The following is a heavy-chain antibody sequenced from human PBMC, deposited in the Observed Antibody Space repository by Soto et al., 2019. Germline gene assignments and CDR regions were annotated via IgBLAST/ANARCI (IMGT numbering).Heavy chain of an antibody. Sequence: AAVKVSCKASGYTFTGYYMHWVRQAPGQGLEWMGWINPNSGGTNYAQKFQGRVTMTRDKSISTAYMELSRLRSDDTAVYYCARVSGGSVAALVWGQGTLVTVSS. CDR2: INPNSGGT. V-gene: IGHV1-2*02. J-gene: IGHJ4*02. CDR3: ARVSGGSVAALV. CDR1: GYTFTGYY. D-gene: IGHD6-19*01.